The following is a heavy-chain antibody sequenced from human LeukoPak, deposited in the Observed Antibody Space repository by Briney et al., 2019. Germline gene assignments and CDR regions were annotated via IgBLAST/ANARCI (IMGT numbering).Heavy chain of an antibody. V-gene: IGHV4-38-2*02. CDR2: IYHSGST. CDR1: GYSITSGYY. CDR3: ARGSRWIQLHYFDY. J-gene: IGHJ4*02. Sequence: SETLSLTCTVSGYSITSGYYWGWIRQPPGKGLEWIGRIYHSGSTNYNPSLKSRVTISVDASKNQFSLKLSSVTAADTAVYYCARGSRWIQLHYFDYWGQGTLVTVSS. D-gene: IGHD5-18*01.